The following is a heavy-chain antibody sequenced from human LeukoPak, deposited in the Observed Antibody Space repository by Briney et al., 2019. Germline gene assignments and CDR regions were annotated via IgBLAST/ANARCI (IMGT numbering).Heavy chain of an antibody. V-gene: IGHV1-8*02. CDR1: GYTFTGYY. CDR3: ARYITMVRGGSWFDP. D-gene: IGHD3-10*01. Sequence: GASVKVSCKASGYTFTGYYMHWVRQAPGQGLEWMGWMNPDNGNTGYARNFQGRVTMTRNTSISTAYMELSSLRSEDTAVYYCARYITMVRGGSWFDPWGQGTLVTVSS. J-gene: IGHJ5*02. CDR2: MNPDNGNT.